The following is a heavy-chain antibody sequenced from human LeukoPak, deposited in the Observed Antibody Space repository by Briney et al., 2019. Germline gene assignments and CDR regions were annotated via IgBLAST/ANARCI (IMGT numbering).Heavy chain of an antibody. D-gene: IGHD3-22*01. Sequence: PGGSLRLSCAASGFTFTTYWMSWIRQAPGKGLEWVANINQDGTDKYYVDSVKGRFTISRDNAKNSLYLEMNSLRAEDTAVYYCLRENHDSGWSFDYWGQGTLVTVSS. J-gene: IGHJ4*02. V-gene: IGHV3-7*01. CDR3: LRENHDSGWSFDY. CDR2: INQDGTDK. CDR1: GFTFTTYW.